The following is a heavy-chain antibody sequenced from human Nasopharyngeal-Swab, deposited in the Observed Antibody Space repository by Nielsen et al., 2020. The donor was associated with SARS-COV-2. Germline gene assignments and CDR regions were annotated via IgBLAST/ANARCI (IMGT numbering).Heavy chain of an antibody. Sequence: GGSLRLSCAASGFTFSNYWMTWVRQAPGKGLVWVSHIDVDGSTTNYADSVQGRFTISRDNAKNTLSLHMNSLRDEDSAMYYCTRGGYTHSMDVWGQGTTVTVSS. D-gene: IGHD5-18*01. CDR2: IDVDGSTT. CDR3: TRGGYTHSMDV. CDR1: GFTFSNYW. V-gene: IGHV3-74*01. J-gene: IGHJ6*02.